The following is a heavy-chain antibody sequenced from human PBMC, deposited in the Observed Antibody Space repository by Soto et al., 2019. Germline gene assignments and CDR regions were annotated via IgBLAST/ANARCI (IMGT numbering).Heavy chain of an antibody. CDR3: ARDAGSDGMDV. Sequence: ASVKVSCKASGYTFTSYAMHWARQAPGQRLEWMGWINAGNGNTKYSQKFQGRVTITRDTSASTAYMELSSLRSEDTAVYYCARDAGSDGMDVWGQGTTVTVSS. J-gene: IGHJ6*02. CDR1: GYTFTSYA. V-gene: IGHV1-3*01. CDR2: INAGNGNT.